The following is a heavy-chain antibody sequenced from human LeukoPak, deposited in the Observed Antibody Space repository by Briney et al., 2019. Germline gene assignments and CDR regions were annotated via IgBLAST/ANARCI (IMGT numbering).Heavy chain of an antibody. Sequence: SVKVSCKASGGTFTSYAISWVRQAPGQGLEWMGGIIPIFGTANYAQKFQGRVTITADESTSTAYMELSSLRSEDTAVYYCARDLLVESSSWLNWFDHWGQGTLVTVSS. CDR3: ARDLLVESSSWLNWFDH. V-gene: IGHV1-69*13. CDR1: GGTFTSYA. CDR2: IIPIFGTA. D-gene: IGHD6-13*01. J-gene: IGHJ5*02.